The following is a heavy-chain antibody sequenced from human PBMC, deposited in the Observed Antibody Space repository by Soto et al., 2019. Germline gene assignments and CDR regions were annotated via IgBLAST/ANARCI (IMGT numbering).Heavy chain of an antibody. CDR3: ARGMGYGDYDNWFDP. V-gene: IGHV1-2*04. CDR1: GYTFTGYY. CDR2: INPNSGGT. D-gene: IGHD4-17*01. Sequence: QVQLVQSGAEVKKPGASVKVSCKASGYTFTGYYMHWVRQAPGQGLEGMGWINPNSGGTNYAQKFQGWVTMTRDTSISTAYMELSRLRSDDTAVYYCARGMGYGDYDNWFDPWGQGTLVTVSS. J-gene: IGHJ5*02.